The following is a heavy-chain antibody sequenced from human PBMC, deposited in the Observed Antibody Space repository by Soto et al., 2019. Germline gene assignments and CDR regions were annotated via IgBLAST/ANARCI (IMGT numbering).Heavy chain of an antibody. J-gene: IGHJ4*02. CDR2: IYHSGST. CDR3: ASSQQYYYDSSPTPFFDY. CDR1: GGSISSGGYS. V-gene: IGHV4-30-2*01. Sequence: QLQLQESGSGLVKPSQTLSLTCAVSGGSISSGGYSWSWIRQPPGKGLEWIGYIYHSGSTYYNPSLKRRVTISVDRSKNQFSLKLSSVTAADTAVYYCASSQQYYYDSSPTPFFDYWGQGTLVTVSS. D-gene: IGHD3-22*01.